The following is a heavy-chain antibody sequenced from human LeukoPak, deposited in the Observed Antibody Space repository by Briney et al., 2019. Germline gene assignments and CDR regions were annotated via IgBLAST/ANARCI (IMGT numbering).Heavy chain of an antibody. CDR2: IRYDGSNK. J-gene: IGHJ6*03. Sequence: PGGSLRLSCAASGFTFSSYGMHWVRQAPGKGLEWVAFIRYDGSNKYYADSVKGRFTISRDNSKNTLYLQMNSLRAEDTAVYYCAKAKANQDYYYYMDVWGKGTTVTISS. CDR1: GFTFSSYG. CDR3: AKAKANQDYYYYMDV. V-gene: IGHV3-30*02. D-gene: IGHD1-14*01.